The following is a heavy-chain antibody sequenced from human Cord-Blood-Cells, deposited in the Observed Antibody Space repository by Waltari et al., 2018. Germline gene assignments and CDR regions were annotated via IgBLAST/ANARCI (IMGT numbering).Heavy chain of an antibody. CDR1: GGSISSSSYY. CDR3: ARPNDFWSGYFDY. Sequence: QLQLQESGPGLVKPSETLSLTCTVSGGSISSSSYYWGWIRQPPGKGLEWIGSIYYSGSTYDNPSLKSRVTISVDTSKNQFSLKLSSVTAADTAVYYCARPNDFWSGYFDYWGQGTLVTVSS. CDR2: IYYSGST. J-gene: IGHJ4*02. V-gene: IGHV4-39*01. D-gene: IGHD3-3*01.